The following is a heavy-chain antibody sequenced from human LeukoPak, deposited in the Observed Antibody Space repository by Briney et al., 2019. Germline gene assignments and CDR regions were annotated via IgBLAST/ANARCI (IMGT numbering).Heavy chain of an antibody. V-gene: IGHV5-51*01. D-gene: IGHD5-24*01. CDR2: TFPGDSYS. J-gene: IGHJ2*01. CDR3: ARHFHPAETTRGYNDV. Sequence: GESLKISCKGSGYNFTPYWIVWVRQMPGKGLEWMGMTFPGDSYSIYSPSFQGQVTMSVDKSITTAYLQWSSLKASDTAMYYCARHFHPAETTRGYNDVWGRGTLVTV. CDR1: GYNFTPYW.